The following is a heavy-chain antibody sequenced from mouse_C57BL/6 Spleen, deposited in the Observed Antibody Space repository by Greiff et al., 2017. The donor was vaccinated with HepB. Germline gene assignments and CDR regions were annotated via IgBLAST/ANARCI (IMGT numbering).Heavy chain of an antibody. CDR2: ISYDGSN. CDR3: ATPAYYSTPSPFDY. CDR1: GYSITSGYY. Sequence: DVQLQESGPGLVKPSQSLSLTCSVTGYSITSGYYWNWIRQFPGNKLEWMGYISYDGSNNYNPSLKNRISITRDTSKNQVFLKLNSVTTEDTATYYCATPAYYSTPSPFDYWGHCTTLTVSS. J-gene: IGHJ2*01. V-gene: IGHV3-6*01. D-gene: IGHD2-5*01.